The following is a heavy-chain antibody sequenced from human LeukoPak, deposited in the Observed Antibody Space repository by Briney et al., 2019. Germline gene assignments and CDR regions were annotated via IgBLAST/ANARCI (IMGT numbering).Heavy chain of an antibody. D-gene: IGHD1-14*01. Sequence: PSETLSLTCTVSGGSISSYYWSWIRQPPGKGLEWIGYIYYSGSTNYNPSLKSRVTISVDTSKNQFSLKLSSVTAADTAVYYCARRTPRYYYYMDVWGKGTTVTISS. J-gene: IGHJ6*03. CDR3: ARRTPRYYYYMDV. CDR1: GGSISSYY. V-gene: IGHV4-59*01. CDR2: IYYSGST.